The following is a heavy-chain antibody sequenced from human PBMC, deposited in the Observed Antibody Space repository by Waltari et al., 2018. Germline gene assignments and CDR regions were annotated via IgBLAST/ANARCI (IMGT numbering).Heavy chain of an antibody. Sequence: QVQLQESGPGLAKASQTLSLTCDVSGGSISNLNFYWSWIRQPAGKGLEWIGRIYRSGVTDYNPSLRGRATMFLDMSKNQFSLTVDSLIAADTVVYYCAVSPDTATSRAAFHFWGPGTTVSVSS. D-gene: IGHD5-18*01. CDR3: AVSPDTATSRAAFHF. V-gene: IGHV4-61*02. CDR1: GGSISNLNFY. CDR2: IYRSGVT. J-gene: IGHJ6*02.